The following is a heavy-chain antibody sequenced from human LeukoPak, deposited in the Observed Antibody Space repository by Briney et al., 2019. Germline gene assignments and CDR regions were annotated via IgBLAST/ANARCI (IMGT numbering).Heavy chain of an antibody. CDR3: ARDNSRGFDY. J-gene: IGHJ4*02. CDR2: ISYDGSNK. V-gene: IGHV3-30*03. CDR1: GLTFSSYG. D-gene: IGHD4-11*01. Sequence: PGRSLRLSCAASGLTFSSYGMHWVRQAPGKGLEWVAVISYDGSNKYYADSVKGRFTISRDNSKNTLYLQMNSLRAEDTAVYYCARDNSRGFDYWGQGTLVTVSS.